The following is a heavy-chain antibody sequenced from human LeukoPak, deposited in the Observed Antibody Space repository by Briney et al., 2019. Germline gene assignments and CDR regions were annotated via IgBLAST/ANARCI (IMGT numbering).Heavy chain of an antibody. CDR2: IYYSGST. CDR3: ARARLDGYIDY. D-gene: IGHD5-24*01. Sequence: SETLSLTCTVCGGSISNDDWSWIRQPPGKGLEGIGYIYYSGSTNYNPSLMSRVTISIDTSNNQFSLKLSSVTAADTAVYYCARARLDGYIDYWGQGTLVTVSS. CDR1: GGSISNDD. V-gene: IGHV4-59*01. J-gene: IGHJ4*02.